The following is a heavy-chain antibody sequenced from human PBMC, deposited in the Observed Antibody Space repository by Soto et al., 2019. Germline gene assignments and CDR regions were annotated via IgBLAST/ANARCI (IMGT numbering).Heavy chain of an antibody. CDR1: GGSISSGGYY. CDR3: ARYFGVAAAGPFDY. J-gene: IGHJ4*02. V-gene: IGHV4-31*03. Sequence: PSETLSLTCTVSGGSISSGGYYWSWIRQHAGKGLEWIGYIYYSGSTYYNPSLKSRVTISVDTSKNQFSLKLSSVTAADTAVYYCARYFGVAAAGPFDYWGQGTLVTVS. CDR2: IYYSGST. D-gene: IGHD6-13*01.